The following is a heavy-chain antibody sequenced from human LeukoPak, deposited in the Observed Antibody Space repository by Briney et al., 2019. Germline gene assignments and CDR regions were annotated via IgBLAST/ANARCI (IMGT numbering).Heavy chain of an antibody. CDR3: ARDSRRYCGGDCYQYYFDY. J-gene: IGHJ4*02. V-gene: IGHV3-74*01. CDR2: INSDGSST. CDR1: GFTFSSYW. Sequence: GGSLRLSCAASGFTFSSYWMHRVRQAPGKGLVWVSRINSDGSSTSYADSVKGRFTISRDNAKNTLYLQMNSLRAEDTAVYYCARDSRRYCGGDCYQYYFDYWGQGTLVTVSS. D-gene: IGHD2-21*02.